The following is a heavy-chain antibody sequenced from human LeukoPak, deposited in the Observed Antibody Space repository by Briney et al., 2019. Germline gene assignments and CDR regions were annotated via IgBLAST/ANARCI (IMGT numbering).Heavy chain of an antibody. D-gene: IGHD1-26*01. CDR3: TTSRVSGSYSANDY. V-gene: IGHV3-15*01. CDR1: GFTFSNAW. J-gene: IGHJ4*02. CDR2: IKSKTDGGTT. Sequence: GGSLRLSCAASGFTFSNAWMSWVRQAPGRGLEWVGRIKSKTDGGTTDYAAPVKGRFTISRDDSKNTLYLQMNSLKTEDTAVYYCTTSRVSGSYSANDYWGQGTLVTVSS.